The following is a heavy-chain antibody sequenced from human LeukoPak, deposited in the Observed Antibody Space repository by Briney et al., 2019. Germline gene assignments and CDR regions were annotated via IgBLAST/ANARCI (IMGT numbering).Heavy chain of an antibody. D-gene: IGHD2-2*01. J-gene: IGHJ4*02. V-gene: IGHV3-21*01. CDR1: GFTFGIYS. CDR3: ARGPAGFDY. CDR2: ISSASTYI. Sequence: PGGSLRLSCAASGFTFGIYSMNWVRQAPGKGLEWVSSISSASTYISYADSVKGRFTVSRDDAENSVFLQMNGLRAEDTAVYYCARGPAGFDYWGQGTLVTVSS.